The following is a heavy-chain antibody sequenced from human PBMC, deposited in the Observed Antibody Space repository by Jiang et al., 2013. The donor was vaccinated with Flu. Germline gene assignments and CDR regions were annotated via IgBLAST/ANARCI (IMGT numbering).Heavy chain of an antibody. V-gene: IGHV4-39*07. CDR1: GGSISSSSYY. CDR2: IYYSGST. D-gene: IGHD6-19*01. Sequence: GGSISSSSYYWGWIRQPPGKGLEWIGSIYYSGSTYYNPSLKSRVTISVDTSKNQFSLKLSSVTAADTAVYYCARGVAVAGKLDAFDIWGQGTMVTVSS. J-gene: IGHJ3*02. CDR3: ARGVAVAGKLDAFDI.